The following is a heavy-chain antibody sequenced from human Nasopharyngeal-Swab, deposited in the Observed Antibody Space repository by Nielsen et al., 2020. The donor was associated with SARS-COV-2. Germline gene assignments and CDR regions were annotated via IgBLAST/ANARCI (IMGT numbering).Heavy chain of an antibody. CDR2: FDPEDGET. Sequence: ASVKVSCKASGYTFTSYYMHWVRQAPGQGLEWMVGFDPEDGETIYAQKFQGRVTMTEDTSTDTAYMELSSLRSEDTAVYYCATGPVRGVISWFDPWGQGTLVTVSS. CDR1: GYTFTSYY. V-gene: IGHV1-24*01. CDR3: ATGPVRGVISWFDP. J-gene: IGHJ5*02. D-gene: IGHD3-10*01.